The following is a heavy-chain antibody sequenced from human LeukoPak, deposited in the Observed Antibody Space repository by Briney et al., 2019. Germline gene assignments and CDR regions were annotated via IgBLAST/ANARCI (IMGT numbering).Heavy chain of an antibody. D-gene: IGHD3-22*01. V-gene: IGHV1-24*01. CDR3: ATGPVVGYYDSSGYSRLDY. CDR2: FDPEDGET. Sequence: ASVTVSCKVSGYTLTELSMHWVRQAPGKGLEWMGGFDPEDGETIYAQKFQGRVTMTEDTSTDTAYMELSSLRSEDTAVYYCATGPVVGYYDSSGYSRLDYWGQGTLVTVSS. J-gene: IGHJ4*02. CDR1: GYTLTELS.